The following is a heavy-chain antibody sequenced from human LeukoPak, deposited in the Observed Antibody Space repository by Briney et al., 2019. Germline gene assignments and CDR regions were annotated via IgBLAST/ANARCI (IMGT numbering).Heavy chain of an antibody. J-gene: IGHJ4*02. V-gene: IGHV1-18*01. D-gene: IGHD6-13*01. CDR2: ISAYNGNT. CDR1: GYTFTSYG. Sequence: GASVKVSCKASGYTFTSYGISWVRQAPGQGLEWMGWISAYNGNTNYAQKLQGRVTMTTDTSTSTAYMELRSLRSGGTAVYYCARARRIAAAGTLSYWGQGTLVTVSS. CDR3: ARARRIAAAGTLSY.